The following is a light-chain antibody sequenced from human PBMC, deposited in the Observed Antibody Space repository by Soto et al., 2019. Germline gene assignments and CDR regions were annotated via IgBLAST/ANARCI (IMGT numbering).Light chain of an antibody. Sequence: QSVLTQPASVSGSPGQSITISCTGTSSDIGGYNYVSWYQQHPGKAPKLMIYDVTNRPSGVSNRFSGSKSGNTASLTISGLQAEDEADYYCSSYTNSSTRYVFGTVTKVTVL. V-gene: IGLV2-14*01. CDR2: DVT. CDR1: SSDIGGYNY. CDR3: SSYTNSSTRYV. J-gene: IGLJ1*01.